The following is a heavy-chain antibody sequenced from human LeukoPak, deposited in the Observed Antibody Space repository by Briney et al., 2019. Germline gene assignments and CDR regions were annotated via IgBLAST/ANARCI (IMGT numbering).Heavy chain of an antibody. CDR2: IYSGGST. V-gene: IGHV3-53*01. J-gene: IGHJ3*02. CDR3: ARLGRHDAFDI. CDR1: GFTVSSNY. Sequence: PGGSLRLSCAASGFTVSSNYMSWVRQAPGKGLEWVSVIYSGGSTYYADSVKGRFTISRDNSKNTLYLRMNSLRAEDTAVYYCARLGRHDAFDIWGQGTMVTVSS.